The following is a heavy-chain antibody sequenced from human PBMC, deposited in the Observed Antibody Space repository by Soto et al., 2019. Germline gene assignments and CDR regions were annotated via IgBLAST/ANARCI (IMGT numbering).Heavy chain of an antibody. CDR2: IKLDASEK. V-gene: IGHV3-7*03. D-gene: IGHD5-12*01. J-gene: IGHJ3*01. CDR1: GFTFIFYW. CDR3: VREGRGSFDF. Sequence: GGSLRLSCAASGFTFIFYWMVCFRHAPGKGLEWLVTIKLDASEKKYVDSVKGRFTMSRDNAKNSLYLQMDSLRAEDTAIYYCVREGRGSFDFWGRGTMVTVSS.